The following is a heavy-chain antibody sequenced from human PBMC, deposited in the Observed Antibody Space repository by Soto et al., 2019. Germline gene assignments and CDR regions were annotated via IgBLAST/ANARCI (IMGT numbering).Heavy chain of an antibody. CDR2: INSDGSST. V-gene: IGHV3-74*01. D-gene: IGHD6-6*01. CDR3: ASGGSSLNFDS. CDR1: GFTFRSYW. Sequence: EVQLVESGGGLVQPGGSLRLSCAASGFTFRSYWMQWVRQAPGKGLVWVSWINSDGSSTRYADSVKGRFTISRDNAKNTLDLQMNSLRAEDTAVYYCASGGSSLNFDSWGQGTLVTVSS. J-gene: IGHJ4*02.